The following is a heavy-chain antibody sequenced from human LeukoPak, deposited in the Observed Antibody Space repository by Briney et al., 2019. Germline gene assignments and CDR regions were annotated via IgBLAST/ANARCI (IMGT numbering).Heavy chain of an antibody. J-gene: IGHJ4*02. CDR1: GYTFTSYD. CDR2: MNPNSGNT. CDR3: ARSHPLRYEVTTWGLIDY. Sequence: ASVKVSCKASGYTFTSYDINWVRQTTGQGLEWMGWMNPNSGNTGYAQKFQGRVTVTRNTSISTAYMELSSLRSEDTAVYYCARSHPLRYEVTTWGLIDYWGQGTLVTVSS. V-gene: IGHV1-8*01. D-gene: IGHD4-17*01.